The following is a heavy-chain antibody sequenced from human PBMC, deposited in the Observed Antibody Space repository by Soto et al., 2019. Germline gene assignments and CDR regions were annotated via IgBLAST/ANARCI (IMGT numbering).Heavy chain of an antibody. CDR3: ARDRTIFPRYYYHAMDV. Sequence: ASVKVSCKASGYTFTNYGISWVRQAPGQGLEWMAWINTYNDNRKYAQIFQGRVSMTTDTSTSTVHMELGSLRSDDTAVYYCARDRTIFPRYYYHAMDVWGQGTTVTVSS. CDR1: GYTFTNYG. V-gene: IGHV1-18*01. J-gene: IGHJ6*02. D-gene: IGHD3-3*02. CDR2: INTYNDNR.